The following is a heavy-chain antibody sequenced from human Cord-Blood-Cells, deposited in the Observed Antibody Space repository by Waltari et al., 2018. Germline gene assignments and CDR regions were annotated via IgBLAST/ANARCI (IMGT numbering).Heavy chain of an antibody. V-gene: IGHV4-38-2*02. D-gene: IGHD3-3*01. CDR2: IYHSGST. J-gene: IGHJ3*02. Sequence: QVQLQESGPGLVKPSETLSLTCTVSGYSISSGYYWGWLRQPPGQGLEWIGSIYHSGSTYYNPSLKSRVTISVDTSKNQFSLKLSSVTAADTAVYYCARGGNYDFWSGYHDAFDIWGQGTMVTVSS. CDR1: GYSISSGYY. CDR3: ARGGNYDFWSGYHDAFDI.